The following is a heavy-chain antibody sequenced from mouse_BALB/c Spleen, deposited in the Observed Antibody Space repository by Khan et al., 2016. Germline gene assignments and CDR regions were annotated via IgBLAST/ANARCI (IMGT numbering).Heavy chain of an antibody. V-gene: IGHV1S135*01. CDR2: IDPFNGGT. CDR3: ASSTQSFYTIDY. J-gene: IGHJ4*01. Sequence: VQLKQSGPELMKPGASVKISCKASGYSFTSYYMHWVKQSHGKSLEWIGYIDPFNGGTSYNQKFKGKATLTVDKSSSTAYMHISSLTSEDSAVYYCASSTQSFYTIDYWVQVPSVTVSS. CDR1: GYSFTSYY. D-gene: IGHD1-1*01.